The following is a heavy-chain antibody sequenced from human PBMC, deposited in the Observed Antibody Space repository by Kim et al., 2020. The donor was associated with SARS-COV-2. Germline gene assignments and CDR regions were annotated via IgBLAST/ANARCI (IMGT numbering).Heavy chain of an antibody. CDR3: ARDLIGSSWNDWYFDL. D-gene: IGHD6-13*01. Sequence: SLKSRVTMSVDTSKNQFSLKLSSVTAADTAVYYCARDLIGSSWNDWYFDLWGRGTLVTVSS. V-gene: IGHV4-4*07. J-gene: IGHJ2*01.